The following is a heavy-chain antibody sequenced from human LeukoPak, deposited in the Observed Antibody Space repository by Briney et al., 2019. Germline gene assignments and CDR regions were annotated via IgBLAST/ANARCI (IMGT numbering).Heavy chain of an antibody. Sequence: GGSLRLSCAASGFTFSSYSMNWVRQAPGKGLEWVSSISSSSYIYYADSVKGRFTISRDNAKNSLYLQMNSLRAEDTAVYYCATHSGYYYFDYWGQGTLVTVSS. CDR1: GFTFSSYS. CDR3: ATHSGYYYFDY. CDR2: ISSSSYI. J-gene: IGHJ4*02. D-gene: IGHD2-15*01. V-gene: IGHV3-21*01.